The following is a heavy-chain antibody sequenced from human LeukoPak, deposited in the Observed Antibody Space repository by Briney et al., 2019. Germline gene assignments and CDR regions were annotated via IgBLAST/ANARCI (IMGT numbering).Heavy chain of an antibody. D-gene: IGHD3-22*01. V-gene: IGHV1-46*01. Sequence: GASVKVSCKASGYTFTNYYMHWVRQAPGQGLEWMGIINPSGDPTTYAQKFQGRVTMTSDMSTSTVYMELSSLRSEDTAVYYCARSSGYYSSLFYMHVWGKGTTVTVSS. CDR3: ARSSGYYSSLFYMHV. CDR1: GYTFTNYY. CDR2: INPSGDPT. J-gene: IGHJ6*03.